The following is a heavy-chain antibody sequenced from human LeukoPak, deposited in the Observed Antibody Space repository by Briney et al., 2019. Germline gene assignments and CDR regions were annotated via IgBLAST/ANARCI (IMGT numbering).Heavy chain of an antibody. CDR1: GGSISSYY. J-gene: IGHJ4*02. CDR3: ARGRLYAPSDY. Sequence: SETLSLTCTVSGGSISSYYWGWIRQPPGKGLEWIGSIYYSGSTYYNPSLKSRVTISVDTSKNQFSLKLSSVTAADTAVYYCARGRLYAPSDYWGQGTLVTVSS. V-gene: IGHV4-39*01. D-gene: IGHD2-8*01. CDR2: IYYSGST.